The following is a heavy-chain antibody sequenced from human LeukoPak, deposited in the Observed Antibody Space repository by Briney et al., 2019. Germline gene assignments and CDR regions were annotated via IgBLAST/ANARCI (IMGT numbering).Heavy chain of an antibody. Sequence: GGSLRLSCAASGFTFSSYSMNWVRQAPGKGLGWVSSISNSGSYIYYADSVKGRFTISRDNAKNSLYLQMNSLRAEDTAVYYCANHLACGSTSCPPFDYWGQGTLVTVSS. D-gene: IGHD2-2*01. J-gene: IGHJ4*02. CDR2: ISNSGSYI. V-gene: IGHV3-21*01. CDR1: GFTFSSYS. CDR3: ANHLACGSTSCPPFDY.